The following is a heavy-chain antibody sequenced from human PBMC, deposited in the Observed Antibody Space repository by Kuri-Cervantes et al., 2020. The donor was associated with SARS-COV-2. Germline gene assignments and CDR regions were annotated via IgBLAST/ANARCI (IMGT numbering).Heavy chain of an antibody. CDR2: IIPIFGTA. CDR1: GGTFSSYA. D-gene: IGHD1-14*01. V-gene: IGHV1-69*13. J-gene: IGHJ4*02. CDR3: AREGTAGYSYFDY. Sequence: AVKVSCKASGGTFSSYAISWVRQAPGQGLEWMGGIIPIFGTANYAQSFQDRLTITADEFTNTAYMELSSLRSEDTAIYYCAREGTAGYSYFDYWGLGTLVTVSS.